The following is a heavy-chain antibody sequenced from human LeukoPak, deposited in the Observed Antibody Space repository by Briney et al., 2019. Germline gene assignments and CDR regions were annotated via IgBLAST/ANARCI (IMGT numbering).Heavy chain of an antibody. CDR1: GYTFTSYD. Sequence: ASVKVSCKASGYTFTSYDINWVRQATGQGLEWMGWMNPNSGNTGYAQKFQGRVTMTRNTSISTAYMELSSLRSEDTAVYYCARGDLYYYGSGSYLGGDYWGQGTLVTVSS. D-gene: IGHD3-10*01. V-gene: IGHV1-8*01. J-gene: IGHJ4*02. CDR2: MNPNSGNT. CDR3: ARGDLYYYGSGSYLGGDY.